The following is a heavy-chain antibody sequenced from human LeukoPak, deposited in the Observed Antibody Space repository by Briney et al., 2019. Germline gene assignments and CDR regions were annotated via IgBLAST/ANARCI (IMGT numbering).Heavy chain of an antibody. D-gene: IGHD6-6*01. V-gene: IGHV3-30*02. CDR1: GFTFSSYG. CDR2: IRYDGSNK. Sequence: GGSLRLSCAASGFTFSSYGMHWVRQAPGKGLEWVAFIRYDGSNKYYADSVKGRFTISRDNSKNTLYLQMNSLRAEDTAVYYRAKDFEYSSSYYYYYYYYMDVWGKGTTVTVSS. CDR3: AKDFEYSSSYYYYYYYYMDV. J-gene: IGHJ6*03.